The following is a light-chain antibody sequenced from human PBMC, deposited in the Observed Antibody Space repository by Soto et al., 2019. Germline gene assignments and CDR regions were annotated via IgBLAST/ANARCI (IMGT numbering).Light chain of an antibody. CDR3: LQHHTYPWT. J-gene: IGKJ1*01. CDR2: AAS. CDR1: RSVDLW. V-gene: IGKV1-5*01. Sequence: DVQMTQSPSTLSASVGDRVTITCRASRSVDLWLAWYQQKPGKAPKRLIYAASNLQSGVPSRFGGSGSGTDFTLTISSVEPEDFATYYCLQHHTYPWTFGQGTKVDIK.